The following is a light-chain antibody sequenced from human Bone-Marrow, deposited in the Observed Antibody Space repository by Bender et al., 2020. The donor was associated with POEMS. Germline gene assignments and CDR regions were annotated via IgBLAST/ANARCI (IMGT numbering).Light chain of an antibody. CDR3: VAWDDTLNGWV. CDR2: HSD. CDR1: ASSLGTTP. V-gene: IGLV1-44*01. Sequence: SFLPPPPSASSPPGPLVPLSFSRRASSLGTTPIPWYQPLPGTAPPLLIYHSDQRPSGVPDRFSGSMSGTAASLAISGRHAEDEADYYGVAWDDTLNGWVFGGGTKLTVL. J-gene: IGLJ2*01.